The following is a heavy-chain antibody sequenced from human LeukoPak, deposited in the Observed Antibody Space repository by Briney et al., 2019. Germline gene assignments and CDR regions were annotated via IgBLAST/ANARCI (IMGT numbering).Heavy chain of an antibody. Sequence: GGSLRLSCAASGFTFSNFAMHWVRQAPGRGLEWVAIISYDGSNKYYADSVKGRFTISRDNSKNTLYLQMNSLRAEDTAVYYCARVGRGYSFNVYYFDYWGQGTLVTVSS. CDR3: ARVGRGYSFNVYYFDY. J-gene: IGHJ4*02. CDR1: GFTFSNFA. D-gene: IGHD5-18*01. V-gene: IGHV3-30*04. CDR2: ISYDGSNK.